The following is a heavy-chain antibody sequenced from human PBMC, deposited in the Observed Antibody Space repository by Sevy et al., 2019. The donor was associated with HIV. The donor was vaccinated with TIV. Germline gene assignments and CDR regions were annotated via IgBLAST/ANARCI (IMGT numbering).Heavy chain of an antibody. CDR1: GFKFNGHG. J-gene: IGHJ3*02. Sequence: GGSLRLSWVAPGFKFNGHGIHWVRQAPGKGLQWVAGISHDGDNKIYGDSVKGRFSISGDQSKNTVYLQMGTLTPEDTAIYYCARDFEVNNWRVVGAFDMWGLGTLVTVSS. CDR2: ISHDGDNK. D-gene: IGHD3-3*01. V-gene: IGHV3-30*14. CDR3: ARDFEVNNWRVVGAFDM.